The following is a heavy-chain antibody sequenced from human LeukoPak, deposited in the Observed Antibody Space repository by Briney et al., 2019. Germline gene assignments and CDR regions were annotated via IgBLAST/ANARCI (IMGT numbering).Heavy chain of an antibody. D-gene: IGHD6-13*01. CDR2: INPNSGGT. CDR1: GYTFTGYY. Sequence: ASVKVSCKASGYTFTGYYMHWVRRAPGQGLEWMGWINPNSGGTNYAQKFQGRVTMTRDTSISTAYMELSRLRSDDAAVYYYAGSIAAAGFDYWGQGTLVTVSS. CDR3: AGSIAAAGFDY. V-gene: IGHV1-2*02. J-gene: IGHJ4*02.